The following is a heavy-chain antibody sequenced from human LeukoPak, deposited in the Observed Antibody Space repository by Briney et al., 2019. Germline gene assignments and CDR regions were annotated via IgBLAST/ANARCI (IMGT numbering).Heavy chain of an antibody. Sequence: ASVKVSCKASGYTFTDYPMNWVRQAPGQGLEWMGWINTDTVNPTYAQGFTGHYVFSLDTSVSTAYLQIISLKAEDTAVYYCARAGLTGSKVAFDVWGQGTMVTVSS. V-gene: IGHV7-4-1*02. J-gene: IGHJ3*01. CDR3: ARAGLTGSKVAFDV. CDR2: INTDTVNP. D-gene: IGHD1-20*01. CDR1: GYTFTDYP.